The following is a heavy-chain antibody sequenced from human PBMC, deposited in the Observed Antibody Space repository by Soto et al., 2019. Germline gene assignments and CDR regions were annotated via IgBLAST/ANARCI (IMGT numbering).Heavy chain of an antibody. D-gene: IGHD3-3*01. CDR1: GYSISTAYH. CDR3: ARESYITLFGVALRGMDY. J-gene: IGHJ4*01. Sequence: SETLSLTCTVFGYSISTAYHWGWIRQPPGKGLEWIGTIYETGKTYYNPSLKSRVTISVDTSKNQFSLKLSSVTAADTAVYYCARESYITLFGVALRGMDYWGQGNLVTVSS. V-gene: IGHV4-38-2*02. CDR2: IYETGKT.